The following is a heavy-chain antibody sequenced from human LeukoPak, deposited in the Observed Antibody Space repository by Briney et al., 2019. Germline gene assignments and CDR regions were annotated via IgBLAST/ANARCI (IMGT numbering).Heavy chain of an antibody. Sequence: ASVKVSCKASGYTFTCYYMHWVRQAPGQGLEWMGWINPNSGGTNYAQKFQGRVTMTRDTSISTAYMELSRLRSDDTAVYYCARGGPDYGDYRGYNWFDPWGQGALVTVSS. CDR2: INPNSGGT. CDR3: ARGGPDYGDYRGYNWFDP. D-gene: IGHD4-17*01. J-gene: IGHJ5*02. CDR1: GYTFTCYY. V-gene: IGHV1-2*02.